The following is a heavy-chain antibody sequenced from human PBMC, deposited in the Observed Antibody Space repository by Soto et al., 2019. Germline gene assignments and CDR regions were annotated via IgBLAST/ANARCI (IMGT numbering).Heavy chain of an antibody. Sequence: GGSLRLSCAASGFTFSSYAMSWVRQAPGKGLEWVSAISGSGGSTYYADSVKGRFTISRDNSKNTLYLQMNSLRAEDTALYYCAKFLGYGEGLDAFDIWGQGTMVTVSS. CDR2: ISGSGGST. CDR1: GFTFSSYA. J-gene: IGHJ3*02. D-gene: IGHD4-17*01. CDR3: AKFLGYGEGLDAFDI. V-gene: IGHV3-23*01.